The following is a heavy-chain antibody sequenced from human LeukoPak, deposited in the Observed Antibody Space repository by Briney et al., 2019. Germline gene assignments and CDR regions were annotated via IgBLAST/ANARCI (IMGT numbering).Heavy chain of an antibody. D-gene: IGHD5-24*01. J-gene: IGHJ5*01. V-gene: IGHV3-11*01. CDR1: RFVFTNYY. Sequence: GGSLRLSCEASRFVFTNYYMSWIRQAPGKGLDWIATIAYDGDTKYYADSAEGRFTISRDNAKNSLSPQMNSLRAEDTAVYFCARAGTYDGYKVLDSWGQGTLVTVSS. CDR2: IAYDGDTK. CDR3: ARAGTYDGYKVLDS.